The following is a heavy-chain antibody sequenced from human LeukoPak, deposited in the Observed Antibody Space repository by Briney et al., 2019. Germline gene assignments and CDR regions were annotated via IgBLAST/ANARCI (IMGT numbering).Heavy chain of an antibody. CDR3: AKDRRVGATKGLGAFDK. Sequence: GGSLRLSCAASGFTFSSYAMSWVRQAPGKGLEWVSAISGSGGSTYYADSVKGRFTISRDNSKNTLYLQMNSLRAEDTAVYYCAKDRRVGATKGLGAFDKWGQGTMVIVSS. V-gene: IGHV3-23*01. J-gene: IGHJ3*02. CDR1: GFTFSSYA. D-gene: IGHD1-26*01. CDR2: ISGSGGST.